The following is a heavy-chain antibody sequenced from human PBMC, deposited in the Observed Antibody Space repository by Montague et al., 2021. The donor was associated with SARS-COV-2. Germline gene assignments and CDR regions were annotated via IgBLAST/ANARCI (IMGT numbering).Heavy chain of an antibody. V-gene: IGHV4-31*03. J-gene: IGHJ3*02. CDR1: GGSISNGGYY. D-gene: IGHD2-15*01. Sequence: TLSLTCTVSGGSISNGGYYCSWIRQHPGKGLEWIGYMYDSGSTYYNPSLTSRVTMSLDTSKNQFSLTLSSVTAADTAVYYCARGDGVVVAAPYIWGQGTMVTVSS. CDR3: ARGDGVVVAAPYI. CDR2: MYDSGST.